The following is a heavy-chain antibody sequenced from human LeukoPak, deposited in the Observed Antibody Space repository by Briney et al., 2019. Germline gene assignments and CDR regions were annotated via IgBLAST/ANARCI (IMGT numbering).Heavy chain of an antibody. CDR2: IRYDGSNK. CDR3: AKGGAVTPYCSSTSCYKGGDY. V-gene: IGHV3-30*02. Sequence: GGSLRLSCAASGFTFSSYGMHWVRQAPGKGLEWVAFIRYDGSNKYYADSVKGRFTISRDNSKNTLHLQMNSLRAEDTAVYYCAKGGAVTPYCSSTSCYKGGDYWGQGTLVTVSS. J-gene: IGHJ4*02. D-gene: IGHD2-2*02. CDR1: GFTFSSYG.